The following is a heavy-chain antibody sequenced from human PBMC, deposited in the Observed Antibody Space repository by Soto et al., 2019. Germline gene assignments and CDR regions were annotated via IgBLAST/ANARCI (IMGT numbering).Heavy chain of an antibody. CDR1: GFTFSSYG. D-gene: IGHD6-19*01. V-gene: IGHV3-30*18. Sequence: QVQLVESGGGVVQPGRSLRLSCAASGFTFSSYGMHWVRQAPGKGLEWVAVISYDGSNKYYADSVKGRFTISRDNSKNTLYVQMNSLSAEDTAVYYFAKYEGWYSYDYYGMDVWGQGTTVTVSS. CDR3: AKYEGWYSYDYYGMDV. CDR2: ISYDGSNK. J-gene: IGHJ6*02.